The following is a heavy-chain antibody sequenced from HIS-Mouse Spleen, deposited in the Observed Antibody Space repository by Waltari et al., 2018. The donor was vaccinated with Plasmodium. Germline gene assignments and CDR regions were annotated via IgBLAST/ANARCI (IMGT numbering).Heavy chain of an antibody. J-gene: IGHJ4*02. D-gene: IGHD6-6*01. CDR3: ARHKKRGQLVRGYFDY. CDR2: IDWDDDK. V-gene: IGHV2-70*15. Sequence: QVTLRESGPALVTPTQTLTLTCTFSGFSLSTSGMCVSWIRQHPGKALEWLARIDWDDDKYYSTSLKTRLTISKDTSKNQVVLTMTNMDPVDTATYYCARHKKRGQLVRGYFDYWGQGTLVTVSS. CDR1: GFSLSTSGMC.